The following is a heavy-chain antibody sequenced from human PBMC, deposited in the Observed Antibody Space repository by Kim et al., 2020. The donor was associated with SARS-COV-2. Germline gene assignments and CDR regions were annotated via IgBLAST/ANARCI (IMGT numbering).Heavy chain of an antibody. Sequence: SVKVSCKASGGTFKSYTINWVRQAPGQGLEWMGGIMPIFGSSNYAQKFRDRVTFTADRSADGSTTTAFMDLHNLRSDDTALYFCATDRYGDYGALDRWGQGSLVTVSS. V-gene: IGHV1-69*13. J-gene: IGHJ4*02. D-gene: IGHD4-17*01. CDR3: ATDRYGDYGALDR. CDR2: IMPIFGSS. CDR1: GGTFKSYT.